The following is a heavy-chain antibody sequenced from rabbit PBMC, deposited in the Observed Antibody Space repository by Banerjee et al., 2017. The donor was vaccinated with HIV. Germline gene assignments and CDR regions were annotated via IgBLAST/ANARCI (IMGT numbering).Heavy chain of an antibody. D-gene: IGHD4-1*01. CDR2: IDTGSSRT. V-gene: IGHV1S45*01. CDR1: GFSFSSSYW. J-gene: IGHJ4*01. CDR3: ARDLAGVIGWNFNL. Sequence: QEQLEESGGDLVKPEGSLTLTCTASGFSFSSSYWICWVRQAPGKGLEWTACIDTGSSRTYYASWAKGRFTITRSTSLNTVTLQLNSLTAADTATYFCARDLAGVIGWNFNLWGPGTLVTVS.